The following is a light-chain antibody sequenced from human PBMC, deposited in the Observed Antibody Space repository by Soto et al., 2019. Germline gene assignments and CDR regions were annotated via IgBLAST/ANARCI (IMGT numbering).Light chain of an antibody. V-gene: IGLV2-23*01. CDR1: SSDVGSYNL. CDR3: CSYAGSRVV. J-gene: IGLJ2*01. CDR2: EGS. Sequence: QSVLTQPAPVSGSPGQSITISCTGTSSDVGSYNLVSWYQQHPGKAPKLMIYEGSKRPSGVSNRFSGSKSGNTASLTISGLQAEDEADYFCCSYAGSRVVFGGGTQRTVL.